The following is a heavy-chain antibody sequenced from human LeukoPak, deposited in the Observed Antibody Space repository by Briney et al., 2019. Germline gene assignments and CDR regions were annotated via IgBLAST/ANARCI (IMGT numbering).Heavy chain of an antibody. V-gene: IGHV1-18*01. CDR3: ARDGPYYYDSSGYYPVGFDY. CDR2: ISAYNGNT. Sequence: EASVKVSCKASGYTFTSYGISWVRQAPGQGLEWMGWISAYNGNTNYAQKLQGRVTMTTDTSTSTAYMELRSLRSDDTAVYYCARDGPYYYDSSGYYPVGFDYWGQGTLVTVSS. CDR1: GYTFTSYG. D-gene: IGHD3-22*01. J-gene: IGHJ4*02.